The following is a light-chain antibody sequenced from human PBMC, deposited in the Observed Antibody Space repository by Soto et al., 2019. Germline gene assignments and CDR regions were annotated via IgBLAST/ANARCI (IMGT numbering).Light chain of an antibody. CDR3: QRYGSSPPTT. CDR2: GAS. CDR1: QSVSSSY. V-gene: IGKV3-20*01. Sequence: EIVLTQSPGTLSLSPGERATLSCRASQSVSSSYLAWYQQKPGQAPRLLIYGASSRATGIPDRFSGSGSGTDFTLTISRLEPEDFAVYYCQRYGSSPPTTLGQGTRLEIK. J-gene: IGKJ5*01.